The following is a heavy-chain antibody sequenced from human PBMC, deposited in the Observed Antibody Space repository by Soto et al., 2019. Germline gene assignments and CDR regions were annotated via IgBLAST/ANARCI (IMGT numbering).Heavy chain of an antibody. CDR3: TTDEQAYSYFAY. Sequence: EVQLVESGGGLVKPGGSLGLSCEAPGFTFSNAWWSWFRQVPGKGLEGVARIKSKTNGGTTDYAAPVKGRFTISRDYSRNTLYLQINSLNTEDTAEYYSTTDEQAYSYFAYWGQGTLVTVSS. CDR2: IKSKTNGGTT. V-gene: IGHV3-15*01. J-gene: IGHJ4*02. CDR1: GFTFSNAW. D-gene: IGHD2-15*01.